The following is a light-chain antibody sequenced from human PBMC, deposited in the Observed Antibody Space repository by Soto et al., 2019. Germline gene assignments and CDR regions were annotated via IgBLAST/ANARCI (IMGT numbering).Light chain of an antibody. V-gene: IGKV1-5*01. J-gene: IGKJ1*01. CDR3: QQYGSSLWT. CDR1: QNIRNW. CDR2: DAS. Sequence: DIQMTQSPSTLSASVGDSVTITCRASQNIRNWLAWYQQKPGKAPNPLIYDASSLKSGVPARFSGSGSGTDFTLTISRLEPEDFAVYYCQQYGSSLWTFGQGTKVDIK.